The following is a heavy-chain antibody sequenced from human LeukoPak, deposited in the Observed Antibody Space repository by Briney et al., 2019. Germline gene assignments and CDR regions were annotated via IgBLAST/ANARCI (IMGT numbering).Heavy chain of an antibody. CDR1: GFTVSSNY. V-gene: IGHV3-53*01. J-gene: IGHJ3*02. CDR2: IYSGGST. D-gene: IGHD2-8*02. Sequence: GGSLRLSCAASGFTVSSNYMSWVRQAPGKGLEWVSVIYSGGSTYYADSVKGRFTISRDNAKNSLYLQMNSLRAEDTAVYYCARDESPWYAFDIWGQGTMVTVSS. CDR3: ARDESPWYAFDI.